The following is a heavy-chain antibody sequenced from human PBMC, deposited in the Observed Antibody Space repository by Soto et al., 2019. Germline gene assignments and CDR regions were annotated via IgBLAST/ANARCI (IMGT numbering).Heavy chain of an antibody. J-gene: IGHJ4*02. V-gene: IGHV3-74*01. CDR2: IDKVGNTV. D-gene: IGHD2-8*01. CDR3: AREMYYTHVAS. Sequence: LRLSGAPCGLSYTNHWWHSVRQAQGKGLVWVSRIDKVGNTVTYADSVRGRFTIFRDNANDMLYLQMNSQRAVDLAVSERAREMYYTHVASRGQGTVVPVSP. CDR1: GLSYTNHW.